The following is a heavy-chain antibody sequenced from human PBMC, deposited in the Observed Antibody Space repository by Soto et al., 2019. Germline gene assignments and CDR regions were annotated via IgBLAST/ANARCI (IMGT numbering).Heavy chain of an antibody. CDR1: GGSISRGGYS. CDR2: TYQSGSA. V-gene: IGHV4-30-2*06. J-gene: IGHJ6*02. Sequence: TLSLTCTVSGGSISRGGYSWTWIRQSPGKGLEWIGYTYQSGSAYYNPSLKSRVTISVDRSKNQFSLNLTSVTAADTAVYYCARDYYGMDVWGQGTTATVYS. CDR3: ARDYYGMDV.